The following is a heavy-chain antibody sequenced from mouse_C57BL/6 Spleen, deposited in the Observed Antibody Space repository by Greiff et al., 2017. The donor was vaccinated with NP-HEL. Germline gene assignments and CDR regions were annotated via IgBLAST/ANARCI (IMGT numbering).Heavy chain of an antibody. CDR3: ARSNYYGLGFDY. V-gene: IGHV1-53*01. J-gene: IGHJ2*01. CDR2: INPSNGGT. Sequence: VQLQQPGTELVKPGASVKLSCKASGYTFTSYWMHWVKQRLGQGLEWIGNINPSNGGTNYNEKFKSKATLTVDKSSSTAYMQLSSLTSEDSAVYYCARSNYYGLGFDYWGQGTTLTVSS. CDR1: GYTFTSYW. D-gene: IGHD1-1*01.